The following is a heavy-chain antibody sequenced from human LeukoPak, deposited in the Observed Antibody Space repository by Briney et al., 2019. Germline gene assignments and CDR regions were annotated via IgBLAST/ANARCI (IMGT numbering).Heavy chain of an antibody. V-gene: IGHV1-69*13. CDR3: ARGPGYKDTDDILTGQFDY. CDR1: GGTFSSYA. D-gene: IGHD3-9*01. Sequence: GASVKVSCKASGGTFSSYAISWVRQAPGQGLEWMGGIIPIFGTANYAQKFQGRVTITADESTSTAYMELSSLRSEDTAVYYCARGPGYKDTDDILTGQFDYWGQGTLVTVSS. CDR2: IIPIFGTA. J-gene: IGHJ4*02.